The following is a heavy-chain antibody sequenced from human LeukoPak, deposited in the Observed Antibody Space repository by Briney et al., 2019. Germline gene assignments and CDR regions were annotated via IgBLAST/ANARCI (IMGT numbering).Heavy chain of an antibody. J-gene: IGHJ5*02. CDR1: GFTFDDYA. CDR2: ISWNSGSI. CDR3: AKGRDKYQLLSKNWFDP. Sequence: PGGSLRLSCAASGFTFDDYAMHWVRQAPGKGLEWVSGISWNSGSIGYADSVKGRFTISRDNAKNSLYLQMNSLGAEDTAFYYCAKGRDKYQLLSKNWFDPWGQGTLVTVSS. D-gene: IGHD2-2*01. V-gene: IGHV3-9*01.